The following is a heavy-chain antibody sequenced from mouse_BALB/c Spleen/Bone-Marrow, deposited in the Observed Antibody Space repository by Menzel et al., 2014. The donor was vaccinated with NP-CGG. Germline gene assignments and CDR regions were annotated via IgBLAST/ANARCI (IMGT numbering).Heavy chain of an antibody. CDR1: GDSISSGY. CDR2: ISYSGYT. J-gene: IGHJ2*01. D-gene: IGHD1-1*02. Sequence: DVQLQESGPSLVKPSQTLSLTCSVTGDSISSGYWNWIRKLPGNKFESMGNISYSGYTYYNPSLKSRISITRDTSKNQYFLQLNSVTTEDTATYYCAGSGYGYLDYWGQGTTLTVSS. V-gene: IGHV3-8*02. CDR3: AGSGYGYLDY.